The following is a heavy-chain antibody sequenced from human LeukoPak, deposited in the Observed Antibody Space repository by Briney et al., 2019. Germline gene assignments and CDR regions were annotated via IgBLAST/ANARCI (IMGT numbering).Heavy chain of an antibody. V-gene: IGHV1-2*02. D-gene: IGHD4-11*01. CDR1: GYTFTGYY. CDR2: INPNSGGT. CDR3: AREGAKATVTTPYYYYGMDV. J-gene: IGHJ6*02. Sequence: ASVKVSCKASGYTFTGYYMHWVRQAPGQGLEWMGWINPNSGGTNYAQEFQGRVTMTRDTSISTAYMELSRLRSDDTAVYYCAREGAKATVTTPYYYYGMDVWGQGTTVTVSS.